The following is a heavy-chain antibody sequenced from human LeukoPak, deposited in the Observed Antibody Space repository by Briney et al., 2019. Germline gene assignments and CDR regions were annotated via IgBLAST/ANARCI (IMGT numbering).Heavy chain of an antibody. CDR1: GDSISTGAYY. D-gene: IGHD4-17*01. Sequence: SQTLSLTCTVSGDSISTGAYYWSWIRQHPGKGLEWIGYIYYSGSTYYNPSLKSRVTISVDTSKNQFSLKLSSVTAADTAVYYCARDYGDPLNWFDPWGQGTLVTVSS. V-gene: IGHV4-31*03. CDR3: ARDYGDPLNWFDP. J-gene: IGHJ5*02. CDR2: IYYSGST.